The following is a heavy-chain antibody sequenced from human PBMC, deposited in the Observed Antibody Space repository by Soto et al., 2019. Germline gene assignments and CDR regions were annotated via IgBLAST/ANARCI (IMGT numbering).Heavy chain of an antibody. V-gene: IGHV3-30-3*01. CDR2: IIYDGSDK. Sequence: QVQLVESGGGVVQPGTSLRLSCAASGFPFSRCAMHWVRQAPGKGLEWVAGIIYDGSDKYYADSVQGRFTISRDNSKNTLYLQMNSLRPEDTAVYYCAAELGNSGYDGHDYWGQGTLVTVSS. CDR1: GFPFSRCA. D-gene: IGHD5-12*01. CDR3: AAELGNSGYDGHDY. J-gene: IGHJ4*02.